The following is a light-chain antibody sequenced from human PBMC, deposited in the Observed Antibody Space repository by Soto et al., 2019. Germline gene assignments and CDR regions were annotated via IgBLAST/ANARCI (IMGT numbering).Light chain of an antibody. CDR3: QQLNGYLELT. Sequence: DIQLTQSPSFLSASVGDRVTITCRASQGISTYLAWYQQKLGKAPKLLIYDASTLQSGVPSTFSGSRSGTEFTLTISSLQPEDFATYYCQQLNGYLELTFGGGTKVDIK. J-gene: IGKJ4*01. CDR1: QGISTY. CDR2: DAS. V-gene: IGKV1-9*01.